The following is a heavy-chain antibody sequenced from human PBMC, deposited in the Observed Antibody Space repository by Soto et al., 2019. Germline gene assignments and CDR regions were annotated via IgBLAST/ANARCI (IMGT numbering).Heavy chain of an antibody. CDR3: VRYDRINMKPYSPEGFHI. D-gene: IGHD3-3*02. CDR2: VYYGGAIFYSGNI. CDR1: CDSISSSNSH. V-gene: IGHV4-39*01. Sequence: SETLSLTCTVSCDSISSSNSHWGWTRQPPGKGLEYIGSVYYGGAIFYSGNIYYNPSLKSRVTISVDTSKNQFSLRLSSVTAADTGVYYCVRYDRINMKPYSPEGFHIWGQGTMVTVSS. J-gene: IGHJ3*02.